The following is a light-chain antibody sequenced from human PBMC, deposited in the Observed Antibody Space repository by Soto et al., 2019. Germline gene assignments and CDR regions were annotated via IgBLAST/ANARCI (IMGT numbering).Light chain of an antibody. CDR1: QSLLYSNGYNY. J-gene: IGKJ1*01. Sequence: PLNLSVTPVEPASISCRSSQSLLYSNGYNYLDWYLQKPGQSPQLLIYLGSNRASGVPDRFSGSGSGTDFTLKISRVEAEDVGIYYCMQALEIPETFGQGTKVDNK. CDR2: LGS. V-gene: IGKV2-28*01. CDR3: MQALEIPET.